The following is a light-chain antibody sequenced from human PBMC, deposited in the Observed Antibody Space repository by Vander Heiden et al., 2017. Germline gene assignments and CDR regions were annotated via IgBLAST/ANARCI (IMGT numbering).Light chain of an antibody. J-gene: IGLJ2*01. Sequence: QSVLTQPPSPSGTPGQRVIISCSGSSSNIGDNYAYWYQQVPGTAPKLLIYRNSQRFSGVPDRFSGSKSGTSASLAISGLRSEDEADYYCASWDDSLSGVVFGGGTKVTVL. V-gene: IGLV1-47*01. CDR1: SSNIGDNY. CDR3: ASWDDSLSGVV. CDR2: RNS.